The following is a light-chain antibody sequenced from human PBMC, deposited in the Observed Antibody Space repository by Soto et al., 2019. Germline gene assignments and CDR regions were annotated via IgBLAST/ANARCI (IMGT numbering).Light chain of an antibody. CDR2: AAS. V-gene: IGKV1-16*02. CDR3: QQYNSYPQT. J-gene: IGKJ1*01. Sequence: EIPMTQSPSSLSASVRDRVTITCRASQSISNYLAWIQQKPGKDPKSLIYAASSLQSEVPSKFSGSGSGTHFTLTISILQPEDFATYYCQQYNSYPQTFDQGNKVEIK. CDR1: QSISNY.